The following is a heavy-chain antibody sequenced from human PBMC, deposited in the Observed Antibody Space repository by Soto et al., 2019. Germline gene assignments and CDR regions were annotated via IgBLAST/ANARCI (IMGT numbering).Heavy chain of an antibody. CDR3: ARAYVKRYSNYWFDP. V-gene: IGHV4-34*01. J-gene: IGHJ5*02. CDR2: INHSGST. D-gene: IGHD4-4*01. CDR1: GGSFSGYY. Sequence: SETLSLTCAVYGGSFSGYYWSWIRQPPGKGLEWIGEINHSGSTNYNPSLKSRVTISVDTSKNQFSLKLSSVTAADTAVYYCARAYVKRYSNYWFDPWGQGTLVTVSS.